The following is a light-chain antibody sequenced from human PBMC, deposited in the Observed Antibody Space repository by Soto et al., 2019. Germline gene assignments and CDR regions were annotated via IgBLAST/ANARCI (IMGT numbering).Light chain of an antibody. Sequence: EIVLTQSPAILSLSPGERVTLSCRASQSVGSLLAWYQQKPGQAPRLLIYDTSNRATGIPPRFSGSGSGTDFTLTISSLEPEDFAVYYCLQRMNWPWTFGQGTKVEIK. J-gene: IGKJ1*01. CDR1: QSVGSL. CDR3: LQRMNWPWT. CDR2: DTS. V-gene: IGKV3-11*01.